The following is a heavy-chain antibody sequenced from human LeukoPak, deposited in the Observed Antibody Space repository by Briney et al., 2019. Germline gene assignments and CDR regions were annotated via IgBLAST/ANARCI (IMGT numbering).Heavy chain of an antibody. V-gene: IGHV1-69*05. J-gene: IGHJ3*02. CDR3: ARDRHERWLQFHAAFDI. CDR1: GGTFSSYA. CDR2: IIPIFGTA. D-gene: IGHD5-24*01. Sequence: SVKVSCRASGGTFSSYAISWVRQAPGQGLEWMGGIIPIFGTANYAQKFQGRVTITTDEPTSTAYMELSSLRSEDTAVYYCARDRHERWLQFHAAFDIWGQGTMVTVSS.